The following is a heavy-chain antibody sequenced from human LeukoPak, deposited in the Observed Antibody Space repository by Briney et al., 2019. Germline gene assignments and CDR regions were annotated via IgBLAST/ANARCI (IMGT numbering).Heavy chain of an antibody. CDR1: GFTFSSYV. J-gene: IGHJ4*02. D-gene: IGHD6-19*01. V-gene: IGHV3-23*01. Sequence: PGGSLRLSCAASGFTFSSYVMSWVRQAPGKGLEWVSAISGSGGSTYYADSVKGRFTISGDNSKNTLYLQMNSLRAEDTAVYYCAILATSGYSSGWPGYWGQGTLVTVSS. CDR3: AILATSGYSSGWPGY. CDR2: ISGSGGST.